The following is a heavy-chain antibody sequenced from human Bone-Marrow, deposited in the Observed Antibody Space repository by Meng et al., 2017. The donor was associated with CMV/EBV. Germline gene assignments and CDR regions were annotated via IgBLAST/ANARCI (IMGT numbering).Heavy chain of an antibody. D-gene: IGHD2-2*01. CDR2: IKGDGSDE. CDR3: ASGGVVPAAIPDY. V-gene: IGHV3-7*01. Sequence: GGSLRLSCVASGFTFNTYWMTWVRQAPGKGLEWVANIKGDGSDESDVDSVRGRFTFSRDNAKNSLYLQMNSLRAEDTAVYYCASGGVVPAAIPDYWGQGTLVTVSS. CDR1: GFTFNTYW. J-gene: IGHJ4*02.